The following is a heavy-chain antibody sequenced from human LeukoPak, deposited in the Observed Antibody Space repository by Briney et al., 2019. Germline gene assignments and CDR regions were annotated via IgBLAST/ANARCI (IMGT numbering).Heavy chain of an antibody. Sequence: GGSLRLSCAASGFTFSTYGMHWVRQAPGKRLEWVAVTWYDGSYKYYGDSVKGRFTISRDNSKNTLYLQMASLRVEDTAVYYCARQFDGSHPNAFDIWGQGTMVTVSS. CDR3: ARQFDGSHPNAFDI. CDR2: TWYDGSYK. J-gene: IGHJ3*02. V-gene: IGHV3-33*01. CDR1: GFTFSTYG. D-gene: IGHD1-26*01.